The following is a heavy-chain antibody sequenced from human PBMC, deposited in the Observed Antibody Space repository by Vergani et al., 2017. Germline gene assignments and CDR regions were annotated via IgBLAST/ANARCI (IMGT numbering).Heavy chain of an antibody. J-gene: IGHJ1*01. Sequence: QVQLVQSGSEVKKPGASVKVSCRASGYTFTNYALNWVRQAPGQGLEWMRWISAYNGNTNYPEKFQGRLTMTTDTSTRTAYMELRSLRSDDTAVYYCARDLIENDTYDRSGDWGPGTMVTVSS. CDR1: GYTFTNYA. CDR2: ISAYNGNT. V-gene: IGHV1-18*01. CDR3: ARDLIENDTYDRSGD. D-gene: IGHD3-16*01.